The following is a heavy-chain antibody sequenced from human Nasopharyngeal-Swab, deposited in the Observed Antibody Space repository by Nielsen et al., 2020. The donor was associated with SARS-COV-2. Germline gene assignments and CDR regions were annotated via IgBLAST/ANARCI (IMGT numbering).Heavy chain of an antibody. Sequence: ASVKVSCKASGYTIAAYGVYWVRQAPGQGLEWVGWINAGNGDTKYSEKFQGRLTITRDISASTAYMELSSLTSEDTAVYYCARDDFTSTAFDIWGQGTMVTVSS. CDR2: INAGNGDT. V-gene: IGHV1-3*01. J-gene: IGHJ3*02. CDR3: ARDDFTSTAFDI. CDR1: GYTIAAYG.